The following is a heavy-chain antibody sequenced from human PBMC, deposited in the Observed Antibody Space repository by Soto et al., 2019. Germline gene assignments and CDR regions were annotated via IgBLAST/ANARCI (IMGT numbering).Heavy chain of an antibody. CDR1: GYSFIAHW. CDR2: INPADSDI. Sequence: GESLKISCKVSGYSFIAHWIAWVRQMPGEGLEWMGIINPADSDIRYSPSFQGQVTISVDKSINTAYLQWSSLKASDTATYYCTRPQSSGRYDFWGQGTLVTVSS. V-gene: IGHV5-51*01. D-gene: IGHD3-22*01. CDR3: TRPQSSGRYDF. J-gene: IGHJ4*02.